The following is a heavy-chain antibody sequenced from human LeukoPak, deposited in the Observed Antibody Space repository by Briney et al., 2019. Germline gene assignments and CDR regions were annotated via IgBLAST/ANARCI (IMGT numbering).Heavy chain of an antibody. CDR2: IYPGDSET. J-gene: IGHJ4*02. CDR3: ARLRISTWYYFDY. V-gene: IGHV5-51*01. Sequence: GESLKISCQGSGYSFGSYYIAWVRQMAGKGLEWMGTIYPGDSETRHSPSFQDQVTISADKSINSAYLQWSSLKASDTAIYYCARLRISTWYYFDYWGQGSLVTVSS. CDR1: GYSFGSYY. D-gene: IGHD6-13*01.